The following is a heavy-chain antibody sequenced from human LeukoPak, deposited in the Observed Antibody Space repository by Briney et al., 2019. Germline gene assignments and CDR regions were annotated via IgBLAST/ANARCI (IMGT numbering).Heavy chain of an antibody. V-gene: IGHV3-23*01. J-gene: IGHJ6*03. CDR3: AKPARYYGSGTVYYYYMDV. D-gene: IGHD3-10*01. Sequence: GGSLRLSCAASGFTFSSYAMSWVRQAPGKGLEWVSAISGSGGSTYYADSVKGRFTISRDNSKNTLYLQMNSLRAEDTAVYYCAKPARYYGSGTVYYYYMDVWGKGTTVTISS. CDR1: GFTFSSYA. CDR2: ISGSGGST.